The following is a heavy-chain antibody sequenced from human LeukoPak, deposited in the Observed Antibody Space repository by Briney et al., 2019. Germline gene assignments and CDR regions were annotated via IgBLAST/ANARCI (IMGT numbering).Heavy chain of an antibody. CDR2: IYTSGST. J-gene: IGHJ4*02. Sequence: SETLSLTCTVSGGSISSHYWSWIRQPAGKGLEWIGRIYTSGSTNYNPSLKRRVTMSVDTSKNQFSLKLSSVTAADTAVYYCARGPTLAAAGTEKYYFDYWGQGTLVTVSS. CDR1: GGSISSHY. V-gene: IGHV4-4*07. D-gene: IGHD6-13*01. CDR3: ARGPTLAAAGTEKYYFDY.